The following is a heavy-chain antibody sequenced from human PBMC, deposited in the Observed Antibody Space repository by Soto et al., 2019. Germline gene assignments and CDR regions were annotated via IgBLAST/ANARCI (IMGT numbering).Heavy chain of an antibody. CDR2: INHSGNT. CDR3: ARTGGMDV. CDR1: GGSFSDYY. Sequence: QVQLQQWGAGLLKPSETLSLTCAVCGGSFSDYYWSWLRQPPGKGPEWIGEINHSGNTKYNPSLESRVTISVDTSKNQFSLKLNSVSAADTAVYYCARTGGMDVWSQGATVTVSS. J-gene: IGHJ6*02. V-gene: IGHV4-34*01.